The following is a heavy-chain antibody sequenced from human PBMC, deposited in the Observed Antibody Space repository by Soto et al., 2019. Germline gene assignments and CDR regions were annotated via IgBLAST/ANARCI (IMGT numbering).Heavy chain of an antibody. D-gene: IGHD5-18*01. CDR1: GFTFSSYG. CDR2: IWSDGTNK. Sequence: QVQLVESGGGVVQPGRSLRLSCAPSGFTFSSYGMHWVRQAPGKGLEWVALIWSDGTNKYYADSVKGRFTISRDNSKNTLYLQMNSLRAEDTAVYYCARDRGYTYGHPFDYWGQVTLVTVSS. V-gene: IGHV3-33*01. CDR3: ARDRGYTYGHPFDY. J-gene: IGHJ4*02.